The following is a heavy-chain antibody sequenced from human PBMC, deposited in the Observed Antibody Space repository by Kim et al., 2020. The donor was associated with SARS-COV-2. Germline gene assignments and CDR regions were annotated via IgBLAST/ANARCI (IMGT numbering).Heavy chain of an antibody. CDR1: GFNFDGYT. CDR3: EKASGVVVSDWYYFSS. D-gene: IGHD3-3*01. V-gene: IGHV3-43*01. CDR2: ISWDCNST. J-gene: IGHJ4*02. Sequence: GGSLRLSCAASGFNFDGYTMHWVRQAPGKGLEWVATISWDCNSTHTGDSMKGRFTISRDNNNGSLYLQLDSLRTEDRAFYYCEKASGVVVSDWYYFSSWGQGALVTVSA.